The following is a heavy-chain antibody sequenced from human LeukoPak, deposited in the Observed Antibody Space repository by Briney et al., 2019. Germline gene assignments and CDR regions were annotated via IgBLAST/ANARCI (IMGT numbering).Heavy chain of an antibody. D-gene: IGHD2-21*02. J-gene: IGHJ4*02. V-gene: IGHV3-74*01. CDR2: INSDGSST. CDR3: ARVLEYCGGDCYSSPKRRDGYNDLGY. CDR1: GFTFSSYW. Sequence: AGGSLRLSCAASGFTFSSYWMHWVRQAPGKGLVWVSRINSDGSSTSYADPVKGRFTISRDNAKNTLYLQMNSLRAEDTAVYYCARVLEYCGGDCYSSPKRRDGYNDLGYWGQGTLVTVSS.